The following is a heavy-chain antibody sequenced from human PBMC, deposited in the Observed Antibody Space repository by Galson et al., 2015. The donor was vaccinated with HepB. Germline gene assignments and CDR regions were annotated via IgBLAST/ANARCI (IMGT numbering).Heavy chain of an antibody. CDR2: IWFDGSNA. J-gene: IGHJ4*02. D-gene: IGHD3-3*01. V-gene: IGHV3-33*08. CDR1: GFTVNSYW. Sequence: SLRLSCAASGFTVNSYWMHWVRQAPGKGLEWVAFIWFDGSNANYVGSVKGRFTISRDNSQNTLYLQMHNLRGDDSAVYYCARQRSDFWSGYDYWGPGTVVTVSS. CDR3: ARQRSDFWSGYDY.